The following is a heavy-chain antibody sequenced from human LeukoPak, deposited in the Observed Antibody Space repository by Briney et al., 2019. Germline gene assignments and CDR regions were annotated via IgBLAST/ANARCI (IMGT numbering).Heavy chain of an antibody. CDR3: ARGLLAAAGIDY. J-gene: IGHJ4*02. V-gene: IGHV3-7*04. CDR1: GXTFSTYW. D-gene: IGHD6-13*01. CDR2: IKRDGSEK. Sequence: GGSLRLSCAASGXTFSTYWMTWVRQAPGKGLEWVANIKRDGSEKNYVLSVKGRFTISRDNAKNSLYLQMNSLRAEDTAVYYCARGLLAAAGIDYWGQGALVTVSS.